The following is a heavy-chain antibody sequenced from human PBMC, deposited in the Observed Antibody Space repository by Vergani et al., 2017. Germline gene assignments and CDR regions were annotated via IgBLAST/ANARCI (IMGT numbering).Heavy chain of an antibody. D-gene: IGHD3-16*01. V-gene: IGHV1-46*01. J-gene: IGHJ6*02. CDR1: GYTFTSSY. Sequence: QVQLVQSGAEVKKPGASVKVSCKASGYTFTSSYMPWVRQAPGQGLEWMGIINPSGGSTSYAQKFQGRATMTRDTSTSTVYMELSSLRSDDTAVDYCARKIGGGRYYYYYGMDVWGQGTTVTVSS. CDR2: INPSGGST. CDR3: ARKIGGGRYYYYYGMDV.